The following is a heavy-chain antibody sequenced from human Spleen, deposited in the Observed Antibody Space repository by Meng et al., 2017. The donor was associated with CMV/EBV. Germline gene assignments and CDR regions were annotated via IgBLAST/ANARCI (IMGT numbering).Heavy chain of an antibody. CDR3: AKDGGTFYNYFDY. CDR1: GFTFSNYA. J-gene: IGHJ4*02. Sequence: GESLKISCAASGFTFSNYAMSWVRQAPGKGLEWVTGVSGGAIPTYYADSVKGRFTISRDNSKNTLYLQMNSLRVEDTAVYYCAKDGGTFYNYFDYWGQGTLVTVSS. V-gene: IGHV3-23*01. D-gene: IGHD1-26*01. CDR2: VSGGAIPT.